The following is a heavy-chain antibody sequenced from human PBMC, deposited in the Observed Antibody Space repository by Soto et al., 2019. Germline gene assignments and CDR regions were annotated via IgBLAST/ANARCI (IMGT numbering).Heavy chain of an antibody. J-gene: IGHJ4*02. CDR3: ARDYYNRAKGDY. Sequence: QVQLVQSGGEVKRPGASVKVSCKTSGYTFTNYGISWVRQAPGRGLEWLGWTSAYNGNTNYAQKFQDRVTMTTDTSTSTVYMELRSLRSDDTAVYYCARDYYNRAKGDYWGQGALVTVSS. V-gene: IGHV1-18*01. CDR1: GYTFTNYG. D-gene: IGHD3-22*01. CDR2: TSAYNGNT.